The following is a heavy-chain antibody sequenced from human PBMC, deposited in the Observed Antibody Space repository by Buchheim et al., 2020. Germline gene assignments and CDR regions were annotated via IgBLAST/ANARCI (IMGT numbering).Heavy chain of an antibody. V-gene: IGHV4-61*01. D-gene: IGHD4-11*01. Sequence: QVQLQESGPGLVKPSETLSVTCTVSGCSVSSGNYYWSWIRRPPGKGLEWIGYIYYSGSTNYSPSLKSRVTISVDTSKDQFSLKLSSVTAADTAVYYCARTSIQYHFDSWGQGTL. CDR2: IYYSGST. CDR3: ARTSIQYHFDS. J-gene: IGHJ4*02. CDR1: GCSVSSGNYY.